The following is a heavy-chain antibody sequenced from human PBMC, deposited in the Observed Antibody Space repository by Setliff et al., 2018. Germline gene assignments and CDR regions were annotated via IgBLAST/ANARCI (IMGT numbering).Heavy chain of an antibody. J-gene: IGHJ4*02. Sequence: GESLKISCAASGFTFSNFAMGWVRQGPEKGLEWVSVITGDGGATYYIDSVKGRFTISRDNSENTLYLQMNSLRAEDTAIYYCAKGTLASCNGPSCYPLDYWGQGTLVTV. CDR3: AKGTLASCNGPSCYPLDY. CDR1: GFTFSNFA. D-gene: IGHD2-15*01. V-gene: IGHV3-23*01. CDR2: ITGDGGAT.